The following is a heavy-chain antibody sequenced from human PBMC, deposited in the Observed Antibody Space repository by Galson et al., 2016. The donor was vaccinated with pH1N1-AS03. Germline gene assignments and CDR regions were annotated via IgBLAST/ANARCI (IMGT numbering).Heavy chain of an antibody. D-gene: IGHD3-22*01. CDR2: ISSSSRFI. CDR3: ARDGGYSSGWIDF. V-gene: IGHV3-21*01. Sequence: SLRLSCAASGFTFSTYTMNWVRQAPGKGLEWVAYISSSSRFIYCADAVQGRFTISEDRPKNSVYLHMNGLRADDTAVYYCARDGGYSSGWIDFWGQGTLVSVSS. J-gene: IGHJ4*02. CDR1: GFTFSTYT.